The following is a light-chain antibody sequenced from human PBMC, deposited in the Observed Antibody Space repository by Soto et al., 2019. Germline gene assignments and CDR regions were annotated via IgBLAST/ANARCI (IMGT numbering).Light chain of an antibody. Sequence: QSLLTQPPPLSRFPGQSVTISCPGNSSDVGSYNRVSWYQQPPGTAPKLMIYEVSNRPSGVPDRFSGSKSGNTASLTISGLQAEDEADYYCSSYTSSRTYVFGTGTKVTVL. CDR1: SSDVGSYNR. CDR2: EVS. CDR3: SSYTSSRTYV. V-gene: IGLV2-18*02. J-gene: IGLJ1*01.